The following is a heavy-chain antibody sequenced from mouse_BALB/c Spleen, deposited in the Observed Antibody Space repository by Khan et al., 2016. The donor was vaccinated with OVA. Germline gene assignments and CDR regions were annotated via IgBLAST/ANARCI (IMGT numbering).Heavy chain of an antibody. Sequence: EVQLVESGGGLVKPGGSLKLSCVVSGFNFSSYGMSWVRQTPEKRLEWVATISGGGTYTFYSDSAKGRFTISRDNAKNNLYLQMSSLRSEDTALYYCARRRTNMIRTGFAYWGQGTLVTVSA. V-gene: IGHV5-9-2*01. CDR3: ARRRTNMIRTGFAY. D-gene: IGHD2-4*01. CDR1: GFNFSSYG. J-gene: IGHJ3*01. CDR2: ISGGGTYT.